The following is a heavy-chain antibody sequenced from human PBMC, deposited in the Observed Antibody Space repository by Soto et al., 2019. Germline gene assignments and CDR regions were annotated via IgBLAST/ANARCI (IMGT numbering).Heavy chain of an antibody. V-gene: IGHV3-64D*06. J-gene: IGHJ4*02. CDR1: GFTFSSYA. CDR3: VRATPWPAFDY. Sequence: EVQLVESGGGLVQPGGSLRLSCSASGFTFSSYAMHWVRQAPGKGLEYVSAISSNGGSTYYADSVKGRFTISRDNSKNTLYLQMSSLRAEDTAVYSCVRATPWPAFDYWGQGTLVTFSS. CDR2: ISSNGGST.